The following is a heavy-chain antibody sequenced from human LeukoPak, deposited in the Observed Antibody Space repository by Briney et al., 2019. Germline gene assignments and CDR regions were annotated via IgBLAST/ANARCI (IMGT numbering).Heavy chain of an antibody. D-gene: IGHD3-10*01. V-gene: IGHV4-39*01. J-gene: IGHJ6*03. Sequence: SETLSLTCTVSGGSISSSSYYWGWIRQPQGKGLEWIVSIYYSGSTYYNQSLKSRVTISVDTSKNQFSLKLSSVTATDTAVYYCAKTQTRVVWGKGTTVTVSS. CDR2: IYYSGST. CDR3: AKTQTRVV. CDR1: GGSISSSSYY.